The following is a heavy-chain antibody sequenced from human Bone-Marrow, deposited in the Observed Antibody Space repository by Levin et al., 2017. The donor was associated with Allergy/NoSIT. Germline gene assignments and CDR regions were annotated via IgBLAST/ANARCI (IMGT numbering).Heavy chain of an antibody. D-gene: IGHD3-10*01. V-gene: IGHV4-31*03. CDR2: INYSGST. Sequence: SETLSLTCSVSGGSISSGGHYWSWIRQHPGKGLEWIGYINYSGSTYYNPSLESRVTISVDTSKSQFSLKLTSVTAAVTAVYYCARDGSETLIWFDPWGQGTLVIVSS. CDR3: ARDGSETLIWFDP. CDR1: GGSISSGGHY. J-gene: IGHJ5*02.